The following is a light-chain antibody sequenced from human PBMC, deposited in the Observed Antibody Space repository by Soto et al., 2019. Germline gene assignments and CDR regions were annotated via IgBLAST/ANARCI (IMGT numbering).Light chain of an antibody. CDR3: QQSYSTPSWT. CDR2: GAS. J-gene: IGKJ1*01. CDR1: QSVSSN. Sequence: EIVMTHSPATLSVSPLERATLSFSSSQSVSSNLAWYQQKPGQAPRLLIYGASTRATGIPARFSGSGSGTDFTLTISSLQPEDFATYYCQQSYSTPSWTFGQGTKV. V-gene: IGKV3-15*01.